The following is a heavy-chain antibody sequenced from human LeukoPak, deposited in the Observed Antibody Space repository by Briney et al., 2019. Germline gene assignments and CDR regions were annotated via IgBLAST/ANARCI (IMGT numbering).Heavy chain of an antibody. CDR3: ARVIAVAGIPTSDY. D-gene: IGHD6-19*01. CDR2: IIPIFGTA. J-gene: IGHJ4*02. CDR1: GYTFTSYG. Sequence: GASVKVSCKASGYTFTSYGISWVRQAPGQGLEWMGRIIPIFGTANYAQKFQGRVTITTDESTSTAYMELSSLRSEDTAVYYCARVIAVAGIPTSDYWGQGTLVTVSS. V-gene: IGHV1-69*05.